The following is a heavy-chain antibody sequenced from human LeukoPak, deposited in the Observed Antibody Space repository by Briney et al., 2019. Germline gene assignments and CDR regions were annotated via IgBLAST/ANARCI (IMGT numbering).Heavy chain of an antibody. J-gene: IGHJ4*02. V-gene: IGHV1-18*01. CDR3: ARRTKDIVVVVAATVEYYFDY. Sequence: ASVKVYCKASGYTLTSYGISWVRQAPGQGLEWMGWISAYNGNTNYAQKLQGRVTMTTDTSTSTAYMELRSLRSDDTAVYYCARRTKDIVVVVAATVEYYFDYWGQGTLVTVSS. D-gene: IGHD2-15*01. CDR2: ISAYNGNT. CDR1: GYTLTSYG.